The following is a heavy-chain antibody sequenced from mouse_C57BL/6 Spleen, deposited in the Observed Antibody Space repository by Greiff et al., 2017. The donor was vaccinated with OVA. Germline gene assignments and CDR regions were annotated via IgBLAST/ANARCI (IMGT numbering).Heavy chain of an antibody. CDR1: GYAFTNYL. CDR2: LNPGSGGT. CDR3: ARDYYDSSYDY. J-gene: IGHJ2*01. V-gene: IGHV1-54*01. D-gene: IGHD1-1*01. Sequence: QVQLKESGAELVRPGTSVKVSCKASGYAFTNYLIEWVKLRPGQGLEWIGVLNPGSGGTNYNEKFKGKVTLTADKSSSTAYMQLSSLTSEDSAVCSWARDYYDSSYDYWGQGTTLTVSS.